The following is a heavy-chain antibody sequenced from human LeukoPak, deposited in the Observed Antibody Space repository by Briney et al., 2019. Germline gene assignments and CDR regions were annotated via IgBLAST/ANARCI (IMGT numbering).Heavy chain of an antibody. Sequence: GGSLRLSCAASGFTFSSYSMNWVRQAPGKGLEWVSSISSSSSYMYYADSVKGRFTISRDNAKNSLYLQMNSLRAEDTAVYYCARDPRIVGATHFDYWGQGTLVTVSS. CDR3: ARDPRIVGATHFDY. J-gene: IGHJ4*02. CDR1: GFTFSSYS. V-gene: IGHV3-21*01. D-gene: IGHD1-26*01. CDR2: ISSSSSYM.